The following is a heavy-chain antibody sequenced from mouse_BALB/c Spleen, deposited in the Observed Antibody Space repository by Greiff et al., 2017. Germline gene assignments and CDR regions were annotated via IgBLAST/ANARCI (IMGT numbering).Heavy chain of an antibody. V-gene: IGHV3-2*02. J-gene: IGHJ4*01. CDR3: ARSPQIEGLPMDY. CDR1: GYSITSDYA. CDR2: ISYSGST. D-gene: IGHD2-2*01. Sequence: EVKLMESGPGLVKPSQSLSLTCTVTGYSITSDYAWNWIRQFPGNKLEWMGYISYSGSTSYNPSLKSRISITRDTSKNQFFLQLNSVTTEDTATYYCARSPQIEGLPMDYWGQGTSVTVSS.